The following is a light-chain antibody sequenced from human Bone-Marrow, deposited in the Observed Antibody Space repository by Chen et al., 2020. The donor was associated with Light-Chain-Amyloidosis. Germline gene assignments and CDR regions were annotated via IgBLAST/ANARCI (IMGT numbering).Light chain of an antibody. J-gene: IGKJ3*01. Sequence: EIVLTQSPGTLSLSPGERATLSCRDSQSVISRYLAWYQQKPGQAPRLLIYGASSRATGIPDRCSGSGSGTDFTLTISRLEPEDFAVYYCQQYGSSPLFTFGPGTKVDIK. V-gene: IGKV3-20*01. CDR1: QSVISRY. CDR3: QQYGSSPLFT. CDR2: GAS.